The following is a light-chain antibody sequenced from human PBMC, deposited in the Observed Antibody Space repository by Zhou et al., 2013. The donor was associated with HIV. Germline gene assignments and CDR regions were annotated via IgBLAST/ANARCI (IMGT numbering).Light chain of an antibody. CDR3: QQYANSPQT. CDR1: QSVSSNY. Sequence: EFVLTQSPGTLSLSPGERATLSCRTSQSVSSNYLAWYQQKPGQAPRLLIHGESRRATGIPDRFSGSGSGTDFTLTFTTLGPEDFAVYYCQQYANSPQTFGQGTQVEIK. V-gene: IGKV3-20*01. CDR2: GES. J-gene: IGKJ2*01.